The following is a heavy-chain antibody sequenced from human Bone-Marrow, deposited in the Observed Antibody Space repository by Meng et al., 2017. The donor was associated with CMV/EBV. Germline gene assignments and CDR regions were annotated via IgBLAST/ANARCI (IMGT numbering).Heavy chain of an antibody. V-gene: IGHV3-33*06. CDR3: AKVRPRSSPDCSSTSCYTPYYYYGMDV. Sequence: GESLKISCAASGFTFSAYGMHWVRQAPGKGLEWVAVIWYDGSNKYYADSVKGRFTISRDNSKNTLYLQMNSLRAEDTAVYYCAKVRPRSSPDCSSTSCYTPYYYYGMDVWGQGTTVTVSS. D-gene: IGHD2-2*02. CDR1: GFTFSAYG. J-gene: IGHJ6*02. CDR2: IWYDGSNK.